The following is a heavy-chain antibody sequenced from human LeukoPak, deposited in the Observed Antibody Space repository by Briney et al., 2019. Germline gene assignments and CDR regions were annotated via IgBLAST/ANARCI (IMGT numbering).Heavy chain of an antibody. D-gene: IGHD2-21*02. CDR1: GGPINSSSYY. Sequence: SEPVSLVCTVCGGPINSSSYYCRWVCQPPGTGLEWIGSIYYSGSTYYNPSLKSRVTISVDTSKNQFSLKVTSVTAADAAVYYCAGGVTYYYFDYWGQGTLVTVSS. CDR2: IYYSGST. V-gene: IGHV4-39*01. CDR3: AGGVTYYYFDY. J-gene: IGHJ4*02.